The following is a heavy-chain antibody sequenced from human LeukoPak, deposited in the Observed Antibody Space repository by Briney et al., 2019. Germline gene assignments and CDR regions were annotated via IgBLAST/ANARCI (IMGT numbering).Heavy chain of an antibody. Sequence: SETLSLTCAVYGGSFSGYYWSWIRQPPGKGLEWIGYIYYSGSTNYNPSLKSRVTISVDTSKNQFSLKLSSVTAADTAVYYCARVRNRYDFWGGYLNPWGQGTLVTVSS. CDR1: GGSFSGYY. V-gene: IGHV4-59*01. J-gene: IGHJ5*02. CDR3: ARVRNRYDFWGGYLNP. D-gene: IGHD3-3*01. CDR2: IYYSGST.